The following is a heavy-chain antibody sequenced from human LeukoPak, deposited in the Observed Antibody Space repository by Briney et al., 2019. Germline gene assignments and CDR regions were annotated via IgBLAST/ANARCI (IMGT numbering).Heavy chain of an antibody. CDR2: IRYDGSNK. V-gene: IGHV3-30*02. CDR3: ARENVDTAMVRRYYFDY. D-gene: IGHD5-18*01. J-gene: IGHJ4*02. Sequence: GGSLRLSCAASGFTFSSYGMHWVRQAPGKGLEWVAFIRYDGSNKYYADSVKGRFTISRDNSKNTLYLQMNSLRAEDTAVYYCARENVDTAMVRRYYFDYWGQGTLVTVSS. CDR1: GFTFSSYG.